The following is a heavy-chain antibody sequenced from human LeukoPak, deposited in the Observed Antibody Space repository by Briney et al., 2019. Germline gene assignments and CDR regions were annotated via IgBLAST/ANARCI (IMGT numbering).Heavy chain of an antibody. CDR1: GFTFSDLA. V-gene: IGHV3-64D*06. CDR3: VNQISGWVY. Sequence: GGSLRLSCSAFGFTFSDLAMHRVRQAPGKGLEYVSGITRNGDRKFYADSVKGRFTISRDNSKNTLYLQMSSLNPEDTAVYYCVNQISGWVYWGQGTLVTVSS. CDR2: ITRNGDRK. D-gene: IGHD6-19*01. J-gene: IGHJ4*02.